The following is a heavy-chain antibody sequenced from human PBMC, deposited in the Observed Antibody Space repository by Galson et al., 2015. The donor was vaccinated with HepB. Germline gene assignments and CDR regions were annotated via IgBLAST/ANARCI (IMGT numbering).Heavy chain of an antibody. Sequence: ETLSLTCTVSGGSISSSSYYWGWIRQPPGKGLEWIGSIYYSGSTYYNPSLKSRVTISVDTSKNQFSLKLSSVTAADTAVYYCARYCGGDCYSSRIDYWGQGTLVTVSS. V-gene: IGHV4-39*01. CDR1: GGSISSSSYY. CDR2: IYYSGST. CDR3: ARYCGGDCYSSRIDY. J-gene: IGHJ4*02. D-gene: IGHD2-21*02.